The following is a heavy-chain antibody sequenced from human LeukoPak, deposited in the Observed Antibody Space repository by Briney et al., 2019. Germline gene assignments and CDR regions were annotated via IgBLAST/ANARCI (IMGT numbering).Heavy chain of an antibody. CDR3: ARDRYDFWSGYSPIAAAAN. V-gene: IGHV1-18*01. J-gene: IGHJ4*02. D-gene: IGHD3-3*01. CDR1: GYTFTSYG. Sequence: GGSVKVSCKASGYTFTSYGISWVRQAPGQGLEWMGGISAYNVNTHYVQKLQGRVTMTTDTSTSTAYMELRSLRSDDTAVYHCARDRYDFWSGYSPIAAAANWGQGTLVTVSS. CDR2: ISAYNVNT.